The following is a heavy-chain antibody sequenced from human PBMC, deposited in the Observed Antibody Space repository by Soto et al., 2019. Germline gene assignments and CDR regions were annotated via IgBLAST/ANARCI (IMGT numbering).Heavy chain of an antibody. V-gene: IGHV4-34*01. CDR1: GGSFSGYY. Sequence: SETLSLTCAVYGGSFSGYYWSWIRQPPGKGLEWIGEINHSGSTNYNPSLKSRVTISVDTSKNQFSLKLSSVTAADTAVYYCARVHDYIWGSYRYTSPYYFDDWGQGTLVTVSS. CDR3: ARVHDYIWGSYRYTSPYYFDD. J-gene: IGHJ4*02. D-gene: IGHD3-16*02. CDR2: INHSGST.